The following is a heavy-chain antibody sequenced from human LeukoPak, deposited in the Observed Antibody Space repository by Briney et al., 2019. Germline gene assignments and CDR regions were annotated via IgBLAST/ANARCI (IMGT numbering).Heavy chain of an antibody. J-gene: IGHJ3*02. CDR1: GGSFSGYY. CDR3: ARHRVLRPGSYAFDI. Sequence: SETLSLTCAVYGGSFSGYYWSWIRQPPGKGLEWIGEINHSGSTNYNPSLKSRVTISVDTSKNQFSLKLSSVTAADTAVYYCARHRVLRPGSYAFDIWGQGTMVTVSS. V-gene: IGHV4-34*01. CDR2: INHSGST. D-gene: IGHD3-3*01.